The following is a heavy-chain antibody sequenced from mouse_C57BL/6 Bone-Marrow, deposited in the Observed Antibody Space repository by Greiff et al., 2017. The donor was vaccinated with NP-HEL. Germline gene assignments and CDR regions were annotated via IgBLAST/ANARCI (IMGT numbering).Heavy chain of an antibody. Sequence: DVMLVESGECLVKPGGSLKLSCAASGFTFSSYAMSWVRQTPEKRLEWVAYISSGGDYIYYADTVKGRVTISRDNARNTLYLQMSSLKSEDTAMYYCTRGLTGKAYWGQGTLVTVSA. D-gene: IGHD4-1*01. CDR3: TRGLTGKAY. J-gene: IGHJ3*01. V-gene: IGHV5-9-1*02. CDR1: GFTFSSYA. CDR2: ISSGGDYI.